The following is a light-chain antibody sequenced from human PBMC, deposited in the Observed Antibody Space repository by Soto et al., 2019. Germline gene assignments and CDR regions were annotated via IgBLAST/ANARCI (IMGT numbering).Light chain of an antibody. J-gene: IGLJ2*01. CDR2: STG. Sequence: QTVVTQEPSLTVSPGGTVTLTCASSTGAVTSGFYPSWFQQKPGQAPRSLIYSTGNKHSWTPARFSGSLLGGKAALTLSGVQPEDEAEYYCLPYYGGAQVFGGGTKLTVL. CDR3: LPYYGGAQV. V-gene: IGLV7-43*01. CDR1: TGAVTSGFY.